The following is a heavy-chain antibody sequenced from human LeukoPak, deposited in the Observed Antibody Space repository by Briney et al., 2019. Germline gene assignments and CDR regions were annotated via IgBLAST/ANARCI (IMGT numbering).Heavy chain of an antibody. Sequence: SVKVSCKASGGTFSSYAISWVRQAPGQGLEWMGRIIPIFGTANYAQKFQGRVTITTDESTSTAYMELSSLRSEDTTVYDCARDPVVVAAWYAFDIWGQGRIVTVSS. CDR1: GGTFSSYA. CDR2: IIPIFGTA. V-gene: IGHV1-69*05. CDR3: ARDPVVVAAWYAFDI. D-gene: IGHD2-15*01. J-gene: IGHJ3*02.